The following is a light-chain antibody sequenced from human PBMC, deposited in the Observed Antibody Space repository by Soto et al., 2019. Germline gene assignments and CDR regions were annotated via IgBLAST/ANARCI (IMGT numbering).Light chain of an antibody. CDR2: DAS. Sequence: EIVMTQSPATLSVSPGERATLSCRASQSVSSNLAWYQQKPGQAPRLLIHDASTRATGTPAKFSGSGSGTESHLTISSLQSEDSAVDYCQQYNNWRTFGQGTKVEIK. CDR3: QQYNNWRT. V-gene: IGKV3-15*01. CDR1: QSVSSN. J-gene: IGKJ1*01.